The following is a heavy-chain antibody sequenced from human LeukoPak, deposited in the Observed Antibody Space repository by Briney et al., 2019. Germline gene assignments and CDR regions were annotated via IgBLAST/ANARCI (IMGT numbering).Heavy chain of an antibody. Sequence: SETLSLTCAVSGYSISSGYYWGWIRQPPGKGLEWIGEINHSGCTNYNPSLKSRVTISVDTSKNQFSLKLSSVTAADTAVYYCARVASMNGFDPWGQGTLVTVSS. J-gene: IGHJ5*02. CDR3: ARVASMNGFDP. CDR1: GYSISSGYY. V-gene: IGHV4-38-2*01. CDR2: INHSGCT. D-gene: IGHD2-15*01.